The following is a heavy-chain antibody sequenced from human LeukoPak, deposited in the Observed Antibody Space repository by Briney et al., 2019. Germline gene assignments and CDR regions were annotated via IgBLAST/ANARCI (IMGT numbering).Heavy chain of an antibody. CDR3: ARDVDYYDSSGYYYDFDY. Sequence: ASVKVSCKASGGTFSSYAISWVRQAPGQGLEWMGGIIPIFGTANYAQKFQGRVTITADKSASTAYMELSRLRSNDTAVYYCARDVDYYDSSGYYYDFDYWGQGTLVTVSS. V-gene: IGHV1-69*06. CDR2: IIPIFGTA. J-gene: IGHJ4*02. CDR1: GGTFSSYA. D-gene: IGHD3-22*01.